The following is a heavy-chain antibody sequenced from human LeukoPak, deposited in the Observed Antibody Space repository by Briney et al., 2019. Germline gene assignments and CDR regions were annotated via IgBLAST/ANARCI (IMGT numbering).Heavy chain of an antibody. J-gene: IGHJ4*02. V-gene: IGHV1-18*01. D-gene: IGHD3-22*01. CDR2: ISAYNGNT. CDR1: GGTFSNYA. Sequence: ASVKVSCKASGGTFSNYAISWVRQAPGQGLEWMGWISAYNGNTNYAQKLQGRVTMTTDTSTSTAYMELRSLRSDDTAVYYCARKNTPYYYDSSGYIDYWGQGTLVTVSS. CDR3: ARKNTPYYYDSSGYIDY.